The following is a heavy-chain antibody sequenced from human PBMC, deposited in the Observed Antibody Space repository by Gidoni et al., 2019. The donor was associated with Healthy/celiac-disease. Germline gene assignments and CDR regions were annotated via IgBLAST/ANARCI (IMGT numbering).Heavy chain of an antibody. CDR3: AREGRYCSSTSCYLPYYYYGMDV. CDR1: GFTVRSNY. D-gene: IGHD2-2*01. J-gene: IGHJ6*02. Sequence: EVQLVESGGGLIQPGGSLRLSGAASGFTVRSNYMSLFRQAPGKGLEWVSVIYSGGSTYYADSVKGRFTISRDNSKNTLYLQMNSLRAEDTAVYYCAREGRYCSSTSCYLPYYYYGMDVWGQGTTVTVSS. CDR2: IYSGGST. V-gene: IGHV3-53*01.